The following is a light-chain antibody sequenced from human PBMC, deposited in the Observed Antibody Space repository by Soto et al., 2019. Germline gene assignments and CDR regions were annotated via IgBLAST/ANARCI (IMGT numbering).Light chain of an antibody. CDR1: SSDVGVYNY. CDR3: SSYTSSSTYV. CDR2: AVN. Sequence: QSALTQPASVSGSPGQSITISCTGTSSDVGVYNYVSWYQQHPNKAPKLMIYAVNNRPSGVSNRFSGSKSGNTASLTISGLQAEDEADYYCSSYTSSSTYVFGTGTKVTVL. V-gene: IGLV2-14*01. J-gene: IGLJ1*01.